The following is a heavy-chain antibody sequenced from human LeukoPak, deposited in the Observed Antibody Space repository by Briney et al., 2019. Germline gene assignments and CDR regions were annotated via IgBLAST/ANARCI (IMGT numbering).Heavy chain of an antibody. Sequence: ASVKVSCKASGYSFTSYDINWVRQASGQGLEWMGWMNPKNGNTGYAQKFQGRVTMTEDTSTDTAYMELSSLRSEDTAVYYCATAAPTVAYYFDYWGQGTLVTVSS. V-gene: IGHV1-8*01. CDR1: GYSFTSYD. J-gene: IGHJ4*02. D-gene: IGHD4-23*01. CDR3: ATAAPTVAYYFDY. CDR2: MNPKNGNT.